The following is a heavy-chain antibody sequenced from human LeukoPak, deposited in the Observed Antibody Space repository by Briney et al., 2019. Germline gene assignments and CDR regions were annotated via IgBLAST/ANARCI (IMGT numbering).Heavy chain of an antibody. CDR2: IYHSGST. D-gene: IGHD2-15*01. CDR3: ARIVVVVAATAKYNWFDP. J-gene: IGHJ5*02. CDR1: GGSISSTSYY. Sequence: SETLSLTCTASGGSISSTSYYWGWIRRPPGEGLEWIGEIYHSGSTNYNPSLKSRVTISVDKSKNQFSLKLSSVTAADTAVYYCARIVVVVAATAKYNWFDPWGQGTLVTVSS. V-gene: IGHV4-39*07.